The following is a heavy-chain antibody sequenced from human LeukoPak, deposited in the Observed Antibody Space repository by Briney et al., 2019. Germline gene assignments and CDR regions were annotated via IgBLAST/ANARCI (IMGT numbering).Heavy chain of an antibody. Sequence: GGSLRLSCAASGFTFSSYAMHWVRQAPGKGLEWVAVISYDGSNKYYADSVKGRFTISRDNSKNTLYLQMNSLRAEDTAVYYCAGNLEMATIILGYWGQGTLVTVSS. V-gene: IGHV3-30-3*01. CDR1: GFTFSSYA. CDR2: ISYDGSNK. CDR3: AGNLEMATIILGY. D-gene: IGHD5-24*01. J-gene: IGHJ4*02.